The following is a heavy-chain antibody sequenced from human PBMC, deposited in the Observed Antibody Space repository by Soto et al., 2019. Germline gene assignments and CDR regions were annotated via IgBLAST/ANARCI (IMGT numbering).Heavy chain of an antibody. J-gene: IGHJ6*02. CDR3: AIGGGHIYYEGGDV. D-gene: IGHD3-10*01. Sequence: RGSLRLSCAASGLFFSDYYLSWIRQDPGKALECVAYISGTVDTKYYADSVTGRFTISRDNPKNSSYLQMNSLRPEDAAVYYCAIGGGHIYYEGGDVWGLGPRVTVSS. V-gene: IGHV3-11*01. CDR1: GLFFSDYY. CDR2: ISGTVDTK.